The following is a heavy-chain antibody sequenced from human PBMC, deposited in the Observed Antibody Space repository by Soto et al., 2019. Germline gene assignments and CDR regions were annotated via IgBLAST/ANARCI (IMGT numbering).Heavy chain of an antibody. CDR2: INHSGST. D-gene: IGHD4-17*01. CDR1: GGSFSGYY. CDR3: ARGPRVTVTLYYYMDV. V-gene: IGHV4-34*01. J-gene: IGHJ6*03. Sequence: SSETLSLTCAVYGGSFSGYYWSWIRQPPGKGLEWIGEINHSGSTNYNPSLKSRVTISVDTSKNQFSLKLSSVTAADTAVYYCARGPRVTVTLYYYMDVWGKGTTVTVSS.